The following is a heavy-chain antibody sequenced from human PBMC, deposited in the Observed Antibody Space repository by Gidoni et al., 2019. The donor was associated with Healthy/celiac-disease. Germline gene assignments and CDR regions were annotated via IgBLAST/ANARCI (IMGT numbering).Heavy chain of an antibody. CDR3: ARVAGEGGDDDAFDI. CDR1: GFTFSDYY. CDR2: ISSSSSYT. V-gene: IGHV3-11*06. Sequence: QVQLVESGGGLVKPGGSLRLSCAASGFTFSDYYMSWIRQAPGKGLEWVAYISSSSSYTNYADSGKGRFTISRDNAKNSLYLKMNSLRAEDTAVYYCARVAGEGGDDDAFDIWGQGTMVTVSS. D-gene: IGHD6-19*01. J-gene: IGHJ3*02.